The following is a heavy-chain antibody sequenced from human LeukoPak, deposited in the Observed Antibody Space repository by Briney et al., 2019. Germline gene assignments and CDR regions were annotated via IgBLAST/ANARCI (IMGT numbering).Heavy chain of an antibody. Sequence: PGGSLRLSCAASGFSFISYGMHWVRQAPGKGLEWVGVISDDGRRKDYADSVKGRFTISRDNSKDTLYLQMNCLRAEDTAVYYCAKRPSDYGDYVSYFDYWGQGTLVTVSS. D-gene: IGHD4-17*01. CDR2: ISDDGRRK. CDR3: AKRPSDYGDYVSYFDY. CDR1: GFSFISYG. V-gene: IGHV3-30*18. J-gene: IGHJ4*02.